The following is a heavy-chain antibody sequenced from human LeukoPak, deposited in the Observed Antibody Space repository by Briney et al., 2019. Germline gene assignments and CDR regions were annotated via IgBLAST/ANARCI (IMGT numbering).Heavy chain of an antibody. D-gene: IGHD3-10*01. CDR2: ISSNGGST. Sequence: GGSLRLSCAASGFTFSSYAMHWVRQAPGKGLEYVSAISSNGGSTDYANSVKGRFTISRDNSKNTLYLQMGSPRAEDMAVFYCAREGYYGSGSYYKTPGGYYYYGMDVWGQGTTVTVSS. V-gene: IGHV3-64*01. CDR1: GFTFSSYA. CDR3: AREGYYGSGSYYKTPGGYYYYGMDV. J-gene: IGHJ6*02.